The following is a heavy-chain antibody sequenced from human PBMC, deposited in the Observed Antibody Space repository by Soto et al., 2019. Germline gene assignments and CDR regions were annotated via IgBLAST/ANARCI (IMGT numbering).Heavy chain of an antibody. V-gene: IGHV4-4*02. CDR1: SGSISSSNW. CDR3: ARTPSDILTGYSYYFDY. Sequence: SETLSLTCAVSSGSISSSNWWSWVRQPPGKGLEWIGEIYYSGSTYYNPYLKSRVTISVDTSKNQFSLKLSSVTAADTAVYYCARTPSDILTGYSYYFDYWGQGTLVTVSS. J-gene: IGHJ4*02. D-gene: IGHD3-9*01. CDR2: IYYSGST.